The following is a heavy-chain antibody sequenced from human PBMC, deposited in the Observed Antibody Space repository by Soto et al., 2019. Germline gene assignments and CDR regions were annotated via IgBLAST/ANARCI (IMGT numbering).Heavy chain of an antibody. CDR2: IYYSGST. J-gene: IGHJ4*02. Sequence: SETLSLTCTVSGGSISSYYWSWIRQPPGKGLEWIGYIYYSGSTNYNPSLKSRVTISVDTSKNQFSLKLSSVTAADTAVYYCARSSYSSDFDYWGQGTLVTVSS. CDR1: GGSISSYY. D-gene: IGHD3-16*01. V-gene: IGHV4-59*01. CDR3: ARSSYSSDFDY.